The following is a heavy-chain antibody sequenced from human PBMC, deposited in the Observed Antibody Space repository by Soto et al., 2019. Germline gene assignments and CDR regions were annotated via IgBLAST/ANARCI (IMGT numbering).Heavy chain of an antibody. J-gene: IGHJ6*02. V-gene: IGHV1-8*01. Sequence: QVQLVQSGAEVTKPGASVKVSCKASGYTFTSYDINCVRQATGQGLEWMGWMNPNSGNTGYAQKFQGRVTMIRNTSISTAYMELSSLRSEATAVYYCEREKTSYGMDVWGQGTTVTVSS. CDR3: EREKTSYGMDV. CDR2: MNPNSGNT. CDR1: GYTFTSYD.